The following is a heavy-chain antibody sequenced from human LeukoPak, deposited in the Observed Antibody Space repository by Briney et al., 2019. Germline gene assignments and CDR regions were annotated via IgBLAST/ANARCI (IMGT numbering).Heavy chain of an antibody. V-gene: IGHV3-30*02. CDR1: GFTFSNYG. Sequence: GGSLRLSCAASGFTFSNYGMHWVRQAPGKGPEWVAFIYYHGNNKNYADFVKGRFTISRDNSKNTLFLQMNSLRAEDTAVYYCARGNYYGSGCDFWGQGSLVTVSS. J-gene: IGHJ4*02. CDR3: ARGNYYGSGCDF. D-gene: IGHD3-10*01. CDR2: IYYHGNNK.